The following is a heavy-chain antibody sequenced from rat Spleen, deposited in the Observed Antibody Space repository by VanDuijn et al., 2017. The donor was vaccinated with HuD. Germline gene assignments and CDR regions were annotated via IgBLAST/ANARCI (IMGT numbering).Heavy chain of an antibody. D-gene: IGHD1-9*01. CDR2: ISTGGSNT. CDR1: GFTFSNYY. CDR3: ARESGHTRYFDF. V-gene: IGHV5-25*01. J-gene: IGHJ1*01. Sequence: EVQLVESGGGLVQPGRSMKLSCAASGFTFSNYYMAWVRQAPTKGLEWVASISTGGSNTYYRDSVKGRFTISRDNAKNTVDMQLSSLRSEDTAMYFCARESGHTRYFDFWGPGTMVTVSS.